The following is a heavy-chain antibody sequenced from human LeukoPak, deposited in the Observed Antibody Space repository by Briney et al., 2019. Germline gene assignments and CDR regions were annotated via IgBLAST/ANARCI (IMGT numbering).Heavy chain of an antibody. D-gene: IGHD3-10*01. V-gene: IGHV1-8*01. CDR2: VNPNSGNT. CDR3: ARAYYYGSGRVSYYGMDV. CDR1: GYTFTSYD. Sequence: ASMKVSCKASGYTFTSYDINWVRQATGQGLEWMGWVNPNSGNTGYAQKFQGRVTMTRNTSISTAYMELSSLRSEDTAVYYCARAYYYGSGRVSYYGMDVWGQGTTVTVSS. J-gene: IGHJ6*02.